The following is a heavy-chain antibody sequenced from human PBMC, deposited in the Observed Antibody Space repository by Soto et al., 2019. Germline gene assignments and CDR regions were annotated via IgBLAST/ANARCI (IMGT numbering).Heavy chain of an antibody. Sequence: GGSLRLLCAASGFTFSSFAMSWVRQAPGKGLEWVSAISGSGGSTYYADSVEGRFTISRDNSKNTLYLQMNSLRAEDTAVYYCARRGSSSKYFDYWGQGTLVTVSS. CDR3: ARRGSSSKYFDY. J-gene: IGHJ4*02. D-gene: IGHD6-6*01. CDR1: GFTFSSFA. CDR2: ISGSGGST. V-gene: IGHV3-23*01.